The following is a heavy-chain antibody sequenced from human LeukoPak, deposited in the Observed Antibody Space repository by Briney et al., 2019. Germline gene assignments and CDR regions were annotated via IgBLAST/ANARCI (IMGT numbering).Heavy chain of an antibody. J-gene: IGHJ5*02. CDR3: ARSEYYYGSGSKRHKGGWFDP. Sequence: SVKVSCKASGGTFSSYAISWARQAPGQGLEWMGGIIPIFGTANYAQKLQGRVTITADESTSTAYMELSSLRSEDTAVYYCARSEYYYGSGSKRHKGGWFDPWGQGTLVTVSS. D-gene: IGHD3-10*01. CDR1: GGTFSSYA. CDR2: IIPIFGTA. V-gene: IGHV1-69*13.